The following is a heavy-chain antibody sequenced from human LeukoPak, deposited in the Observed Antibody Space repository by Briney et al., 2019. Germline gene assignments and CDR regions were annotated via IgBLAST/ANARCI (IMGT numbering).Heavy chain of an antibody. CDR1: GFTFSSYA. D-gene: IGHD3-16*01. CDR3: AKGLRTGVGPYMGYHYYMDV. J-gene: IGHJ6*03. CDR2: INDNGAGT. V-gene: IGHV3-23*01. Sequence: GGSLRLSCAASGFTFSSYAMNWVRQAPGKGLKWVSTINDNGAGTYYADSVKGRSTISRDNSYNTVSLQMNSLRDEDTGVYYCAKGLRTGVGPYMGYHYYMDVWGKGATVTVSS.